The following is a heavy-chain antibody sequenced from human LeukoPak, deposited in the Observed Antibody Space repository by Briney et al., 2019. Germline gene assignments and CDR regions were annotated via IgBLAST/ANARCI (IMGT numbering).Heavy chain of an antibody. V-gene: IGHV1-2*02. CDR1: GYTFTGHY. Sequence: ASVKVSCKASGYTFTGHYMHWVRQAPGQGLEWMGWIDAKSGGTKYAQRFQGRVTMTRDTSNNTGYMELSSLTSDDTAVYYCARWRGYSSGWSGPFDDWGQGTLVTVSS. J-gene: IGHJ4*02. CDR2: IDAKSGGT. D-gene: IGHD6-13*01. CDR3: ARWRGYSSGWSGPFDD.